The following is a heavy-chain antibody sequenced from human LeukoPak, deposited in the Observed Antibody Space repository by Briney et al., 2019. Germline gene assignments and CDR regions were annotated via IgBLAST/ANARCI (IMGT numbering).Heavy chain of an antibody. CDR3: ASGEDIVATAGDWFDP. CDR2: IIPIFGTA. D-gene: IGHD5-12*01. Sequence: ASVKVSCKASGYTFTSYGISWVRQAPGQGLEWMGGIIPIFGTANYAQKFQGRVTITADKSTSTAYMELSSLRSEDTAVYYCASGEDIVATAGDWFDPWGQGTLVTVSS. J-gene: IGHJ5*02. CDR1: GYTFTSYG. V-gene: IGHV1-69*06.